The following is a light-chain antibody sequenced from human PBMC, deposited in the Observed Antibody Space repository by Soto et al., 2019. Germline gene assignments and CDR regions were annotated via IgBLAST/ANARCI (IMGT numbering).Light chain of an antibody. CDR2: DAF. V-gene: IGKV3-11*01. CDR3: QQRWSWPLT. CDR1: QSVNSQ. J-gene: IGKJ4*01. Sequence: EIVLTQSPATLSLSPGERATLSCGASQSVNSQLAWYQQKPGQAPRLLIYDAFNRVTGIPPRFSGSETGTDFTLTITSLEPEDSAVYYCQQRWSWPLTFGGGTKVEIK.